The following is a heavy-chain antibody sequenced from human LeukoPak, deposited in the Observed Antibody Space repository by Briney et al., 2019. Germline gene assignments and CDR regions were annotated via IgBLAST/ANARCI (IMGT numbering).Heavy chain of an antibody. CDR2: ISGSGGST. D-gene: IGHD3-22*01. Sequence: GGSLRLSCAASGFTFSSYAMSWVRQAPGKGLEWVSAISGSGGSTYYADSVKGRFTISRDNSKNTLYLQMNSLRAEDTAVYYCAKLLIEYYYDSSGYLDYCGQGTLVTVSS. J-gene: IGHJ4*02. CDR3: AKLLIEYYYDSSGYLDY. V-gene: IGHV3-23*01. CDR1: GFTFSSYA.